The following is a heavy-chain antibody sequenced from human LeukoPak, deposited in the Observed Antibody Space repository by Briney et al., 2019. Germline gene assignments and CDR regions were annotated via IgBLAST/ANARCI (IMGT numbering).Heavy chain of an antibody. CDR2: ISHDGGAK. D-gene: IGHD6-19*01. V-gene: IGHV3-30*18. Sequence: GGSLRLSCAVSGFTIRIYGMHWVRQAPGKGLERVAMISHDGGAKYYGDSVKGRFTISRDDSKNTLYLQMNSLSTEDTALYYCAKDWGSSDWYNYFDPWGQGTLVTVSS. CDR1: GFTIRIYG. CDR3: AKDWGSSDWYNYFDP. J-gene: IGHJ5*02.